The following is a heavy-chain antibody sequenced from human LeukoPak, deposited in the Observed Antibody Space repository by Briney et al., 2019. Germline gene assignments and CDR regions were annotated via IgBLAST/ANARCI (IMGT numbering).Heavy chain of an antibody. Sequence: GGSLRLSCTASGFTFTNAWMTWVRQAPGKGLEWVGRIKSKTDGGTTDYAAPVKGRFTISRDDSKNTLFLQMNSLKAEDTAIYYCTTETYSSSWYGTWFDPWAQGTLVTVSS. CDR1: GFTFTNAW. J-gene: IGHJ5*02. D-gene: IGHD6-13*01. CDR3: TTETYSSSWYGTWFDP. CDR2: IKSKTDGGTT. V-gene: IGHV3-15*01.